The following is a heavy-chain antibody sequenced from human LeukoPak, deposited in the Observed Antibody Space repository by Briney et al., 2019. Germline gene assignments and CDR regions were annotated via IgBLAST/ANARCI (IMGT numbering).Heavy chain of an antibody. D-gene: IGHD3-10*01. CDR2: VYSSGTT. CDR1: GGPLSSFY. V-gene: IGHV4-59*01. CDR3: VASGSVERGAFHI. J-gene: IGHJ3*02. Sequence: SQTLSLTCAVSGGPLSSFYWSWIRQPPGKGLEWFGYVYSSGTTNSNSSLKSRVTISIDTSKSHFSLRLSSVTAADTAVYYCVASGSVERGAFHIWGQGTVVTVSS.